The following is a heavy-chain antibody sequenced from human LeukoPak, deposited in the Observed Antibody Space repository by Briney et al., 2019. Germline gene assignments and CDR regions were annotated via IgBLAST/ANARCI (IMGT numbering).Heavy chain of an antibody. CDR1: GGSISSSSYY. J-gene: IGHJ4*02. D-gene: IGHD6-19*01. CDR3: ARIGSGGGFFIDY. V-gene: IGHV4-39*07. Sequence: SETLSLTCTVSGGSISSSSYYWGWIRQPPGKGLEWIGSIYYSGSTYYNPSLKSRVTISVDTSKNQFSLKLSSVTAADTAVYYCARIGSGGGFFIDYWGQGTLVTVSS. CDR2: IYYSGST.